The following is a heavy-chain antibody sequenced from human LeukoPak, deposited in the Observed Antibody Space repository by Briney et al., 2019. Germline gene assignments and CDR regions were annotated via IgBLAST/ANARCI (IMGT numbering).Heavy chain of an antibody. CDR2: ITSGGDYI. CDR1: GFTFNTFN. D-gene: IGHD3-9*01. J-gene: IGHJ4*02. V-gene: IGHV3-21*01. Sequence: GGSLRLSCAASGFTFNTFNMNWVRQAPGKGLEWVSSITSGGDYIYYADSVKGRFTTSRDNAKNSLSPQLNSLRVEDTAVYYCARGHYDVLAASYKWTPDYWGQGTLVTVSS. CDR3: ARGHYDVLAASYKWTPDY.